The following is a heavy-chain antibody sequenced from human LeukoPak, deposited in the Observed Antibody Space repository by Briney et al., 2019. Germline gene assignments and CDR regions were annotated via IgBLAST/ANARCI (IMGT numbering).Heavy chain of an antibody. CDR3: AKDVWWSVS. Sequence: GGSLRLSCVASGFTFSNHAMTWARQAPGKGLEWVSAISANGVDTFYAPSVKGRFTISRDNSKNTLCLQINSLRAEDTAIYYCAKDVWWSVSWGQGTLVTVSS. CDR2: ISANGVDT. V-gene: IGHV3-23*01. J-gene: IGHJ5*02. D-gene: IGHD2-8*02. CDR1: GFTFSNHA.